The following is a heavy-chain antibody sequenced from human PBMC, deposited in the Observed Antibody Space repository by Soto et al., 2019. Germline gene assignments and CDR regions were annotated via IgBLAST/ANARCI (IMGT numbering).Heavy chain of an antibody. CDR2: IYSGGYT. J-gene: IGHJ4*02. CDR3: APRPGGGGY. Sequence: EVQLVESGGGLIQPGGSLRLSCAVSGFTVSNNYMSWVRQAPGKGLEGVSVIYSGGYTAYGDSVKGRFTISRDNSKNTLYLKRKSRGAAATGVFCWAPRPGGGGYWGQGTLVTVSS. CDR1: GFTVSNNY. D-gene: IGHD3-10*01. V-gene: IGHV3-53*01.